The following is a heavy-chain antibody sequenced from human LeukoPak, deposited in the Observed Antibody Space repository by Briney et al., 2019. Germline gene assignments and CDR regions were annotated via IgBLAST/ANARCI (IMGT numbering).Heavy chain of an antibody. V-gene: IGHV3-30*02. CDR2: IRYDGSNK. Sequence: PGGSLRLSCAASGFTFSSYGMHWVRQAPGKGLEWVAFIRYDGSNKYYADSVKGRFTISRDNSKNTLYLQMNSLRAEDTAVYYCAKDSTAGYYYYYMDVWGKRTTVTVSS. J-gene: IGHJ6*03. D-gene: IGHD4-17*01. CDR3: AKDSTAGYYYYYMDV. CDR1: GFTFSSYG.